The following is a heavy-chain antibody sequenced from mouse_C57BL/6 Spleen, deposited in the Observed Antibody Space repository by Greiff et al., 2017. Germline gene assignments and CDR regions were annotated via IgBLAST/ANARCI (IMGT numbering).Heavy chain of an antibody. Sequence: QVQLQQPGAELVRPGSSVKLSCKASGYTFTSYWMDWVKQRPGQGLEWIGNIYPSDSETHYNQKFKDKATLTVDKSSSTAYMQLSSLTSEDSAVYYCAREENFPLEYWGHGSSVAVS. CDR3: AREENFPLEY. J-gene: IGHJ4*01. CDR1: GYTFTSYW. CDR2: IYPSDSET. V-gene: IGHV1-61*01.